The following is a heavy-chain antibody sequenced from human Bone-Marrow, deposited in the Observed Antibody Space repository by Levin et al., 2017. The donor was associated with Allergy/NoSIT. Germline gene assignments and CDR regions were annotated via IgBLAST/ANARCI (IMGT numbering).Heavy chain of an antibody. J-gene: IGHJ4*02. CDR1: GYTFTSFD. Sequence: AASVKVSCKASGYTFTSFDINWVRQATGQGPEWMGWMSPRNGDTGYAQKFQGRVTMTSDTSINTAYMELSSLRSDDTAVYFCARGVTQGVDYWGQGTLVTVSS. CDR3: ARGVTQGVDY. D-gene: IGHD1-26*01. CDR2: MSPRNGDT. V-gene: IGHV1-8*01.